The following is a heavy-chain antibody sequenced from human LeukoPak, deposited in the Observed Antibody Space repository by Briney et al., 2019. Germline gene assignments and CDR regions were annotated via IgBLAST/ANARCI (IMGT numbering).Heavy chain of an antibody. Sequence: GGSLRLSCAASGFTFSTYAMSWVRQSPGKGLEWVSAISGSDAGTYYADSVKGRFTISRDNSKNTLYLQMNSLRAEDTAVYYCARDVGPMVRGVIHYYYYYGMDVWGQGTTVTVSS. CDR2: ISGSDAGT. CDR3: ARDVGPMVRGVIHYYYYYGMDV. J-gene: IGHJ6*02. CDR1: GFTFSTYA. D-gene: IGHD3-10*01. V-gene: IGHV3-23*01.